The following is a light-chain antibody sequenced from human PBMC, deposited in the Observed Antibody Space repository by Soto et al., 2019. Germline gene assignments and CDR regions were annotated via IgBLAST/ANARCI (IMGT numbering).Light chain of an antibody. J-gene: IGLJ1*01. Sequence: QSALTQPASVSGSPGQSITISCTGTSSDVGGYNYVSWYQQHPGKAPKLMIYDVSNRPSGVSNRYPGSKSGNTASLTISGLQSEEEADYYCSSYTSSSTLFVFGTGTKLTVL. V-gene: IGLV2-14*01. CDR2: DVS. CDR3: SSYTSSSTLFV. CDR1: SSDVGGYNY.